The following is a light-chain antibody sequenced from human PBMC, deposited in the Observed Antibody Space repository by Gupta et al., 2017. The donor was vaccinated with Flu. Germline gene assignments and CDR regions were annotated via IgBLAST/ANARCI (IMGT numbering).Light chain of an antibody. J-gene: IGKJ4*01. CDR3: QTVNGYPLT. V-gene: IGKV1-9*01. Sequence: DIQLTQSPSFLSASVGDRVTITCRASQDISRSLAWYRQKPGEGPKLLIYAASTLQTAVPLRFSGSGSGAEFTLTIISLQPQDFATYYCQTVNGYPLTFGGGTKVEIK. CDR1: QDISRS. CDR2: AAS.